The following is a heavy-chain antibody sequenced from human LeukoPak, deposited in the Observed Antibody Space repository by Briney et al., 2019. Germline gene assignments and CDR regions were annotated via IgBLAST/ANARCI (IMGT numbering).Heavy chain of an antibody. V-gene: IGHV3-74*01. CDR3: ARGRPHGNDY. CDR2: IASDGSST. J-gene: IGHJ4*02. D-gene: IGHD4-23*01. Sequence: GGSLRLSCAGSVFTFSSYWMNWVRQAPGKGLVWISRIASDGSSTTYADSVKGRFSISRDNAKNTLYLQMNSLRVEDTAVYYCARGRPHGNDYWGQGTLVTVSS. CDR1: VFTFSSYW.